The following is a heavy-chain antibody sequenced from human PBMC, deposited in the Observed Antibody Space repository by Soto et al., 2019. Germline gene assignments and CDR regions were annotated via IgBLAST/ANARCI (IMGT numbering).Heavy chain of an antibody. CDR1: GGSISSGGYS. V-gene: IGHV4-30-2*01. CDR2: IYHSGST. J-gene: IGHJ4*02. D-gene: IGHD5-12*01. CDR3: ARVTATINYYFDY. Sequence: PSETLSLTCAVSGGSISSGGYSWSWIRQPPGKGLEWIGYIYHSGSTYYNPSLKSRVTISVDRSKNQFSLKLSSVTAADTAVYYRARVTATINYYFDYWGQGTLVTVPQ.